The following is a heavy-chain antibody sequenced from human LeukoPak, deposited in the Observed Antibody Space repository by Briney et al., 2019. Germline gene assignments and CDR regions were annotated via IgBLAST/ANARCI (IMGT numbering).Heavy chain of an antibody. CDR2: ISYDGSNK. Sequence: PPGGSLRLSCAAFGFTFSSYGMHWVRQAPGKGLEWVAVISYDGSNKYYADSVKGRFTISRDNSKNTLYLQMNSLRAEDTAVYYCAKEPYDSSGYSTPDYWGQGTLVTVSS. J-gene: IGHJ4*02. V-gene: IGHV3-30*18. CDR3: AKEPYDSSGYSTPDY. CDR1: GFTFSSYG. D-gene: IGHD3-22*01.